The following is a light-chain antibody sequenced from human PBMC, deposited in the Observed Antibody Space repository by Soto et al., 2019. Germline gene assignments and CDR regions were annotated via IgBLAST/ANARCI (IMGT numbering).Light chain of an antibody. V-gene: IGKV1-5*01. J-gene: IGKJ1*01. CDR1: QSISSW. CDR3: QQYDSSPRT. CDR2: DAS. Sequence: DIQMTQSPSTLSASVGDRVTITCRASQSISSWLAWNQQKPGKAPKLLIYDASSLESGVPSRFSGSGSGTDFTLTISRLEPEDFAVYYCQQYDSSPRTFGQGTKVDIK.